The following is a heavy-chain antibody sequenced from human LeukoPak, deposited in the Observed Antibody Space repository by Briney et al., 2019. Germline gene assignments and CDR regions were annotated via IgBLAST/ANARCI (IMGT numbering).Heavy chain of an antibody. J-gene: IGHJ4*02. CDR3: ARDIVEMDYYFDY. V-gene: IGHV3-30-3*01. D-gene: IGHD5-24*01. CDR2: ISYDGSNK. CDR1: GFTFSSYA. Sequence: GRSLRLSCAASGFTFSSYAMHWVRQAPGKGLEWVAVISYDGSNKYYADSVKGRFTISRDNSKNTLYLQMNSLRAEDTAVYYCARDIVEMDYYFDYWGQGTLVTVSS.